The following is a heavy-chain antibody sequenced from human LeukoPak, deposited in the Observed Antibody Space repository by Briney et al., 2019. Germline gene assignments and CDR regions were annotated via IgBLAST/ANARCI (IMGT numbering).Heavy chain of an antibody. Sequence: ASVKVSCKASGYTFTSYGISWVRQAPGQGLEWMGWISAYNGNTNYAQKLQGRVTMTTDTSTSTAYMELSRLRSDDTAVYYCARTGWLPQLPHYWGQGTLVTVSS. CDR1: GYTFTSYG. V-gene: IGHV1-18*01. CDR3: ARTGWLPQLPHY. D-gene: IGHD2-2*01. J-gene: IGHJ4*02. CDR2: ISAYNGNT.